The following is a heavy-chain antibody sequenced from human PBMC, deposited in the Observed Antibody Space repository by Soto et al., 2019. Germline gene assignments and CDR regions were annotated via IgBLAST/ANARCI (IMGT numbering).Heavy chain of an antibody. D-gene: IGHD6-13*01. CDR3: ARAKQQLRDYYFYYGMDV. CDR2: INPNSGGK. V-gene: IGHV1-2*04. CDR1: GYALIGYY. Sequence: ASVKVSCNASGYALIGYYLHWVRQAPGQGREWMGWINPNSGGKNYAQKFQGWVTMTPDTPISTAYMELSRLRCDDTAVYYYARAKQQLRDYYFYYGMDVWGQGTTVTDSS. J-gene: IGHJ6*02.